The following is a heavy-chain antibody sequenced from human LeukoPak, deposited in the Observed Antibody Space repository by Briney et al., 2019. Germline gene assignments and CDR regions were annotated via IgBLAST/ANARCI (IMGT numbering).Heavy chain of an antibody. CDR1: GYTLTELS. CDR3: ATEGKWLANFDY. J-gene: IGHJ4*02. Sequence: ASVKVSCKVSGYTLTELSMHWVRQAPGKGLEWMGGFDPEDGETIYAQKFQGRVTMTEDTSTDTAYMELSSLRSEDTAVYYCATEGKWLANFDYWGQGTLVTVSS. V-gene: IGHV1-24*01. D-gene: IGHD3-22*01. CDR2: FDPEDGET.